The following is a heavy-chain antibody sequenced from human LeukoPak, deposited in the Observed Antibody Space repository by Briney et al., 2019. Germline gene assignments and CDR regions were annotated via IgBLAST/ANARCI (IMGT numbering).Heavy chain of an antibody. CDR3: ARDRGSGYGPPDLDY. J-gene: IGHJ4*02. CDR2: ISYDGSNK. V-gene: IGHV3-30*04. CDR1: GYAFSSYA. D-gene: IGHD5-12*01. Sequence: GGSLRLSCAASGYAFSSYAMHWVRQAPGKGLEWVAVISYDGSNKYYADSVKGRFTISRDDSKNTLYLQMNSLRAEDTAVYYCARDRGSGYGPPDLDYWGQGTLVTVSS.